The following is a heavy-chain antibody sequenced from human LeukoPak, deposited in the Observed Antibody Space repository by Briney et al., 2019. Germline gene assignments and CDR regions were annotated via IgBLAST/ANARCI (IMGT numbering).Heavy chain of an antibody. CDR2: ISPIGSDT. CDR3: AKEGRGGNLAFDY. CDR1: GFTFNSYP. J-gene: IGHJ4*02. Sequence: PGGSLRLSCAASGFTFNSYPMGWVRRAPGKGLEWVSLISPIGSDTYYADSVKGRFTISRDNSKNTLYLQMNSLRADDTALYYCAKEGRGGNLAFDYWGQGTLVTVSS. D-gene: IGHD4-23*01. V-gene: IGHV3-23*01.